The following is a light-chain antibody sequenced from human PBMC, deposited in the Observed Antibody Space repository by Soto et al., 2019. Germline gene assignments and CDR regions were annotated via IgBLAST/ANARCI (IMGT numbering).Light chain of an antibody. CDR2: AAS. Sequence: QMSQSPTILSASVGDRVTISGGASQSISSWLAWYQQKPGKAPKLLIYAASSLQSGVPSRFSGSGSGTDFTLTISRLQPEDFATYYCLQDYNSPWTFGQGTKVDIK. CDR3: LQDYNSPWT. J-gene: IGKJ1*01. CDR1: QSISSW. V-gene: IGKV1-6*01.